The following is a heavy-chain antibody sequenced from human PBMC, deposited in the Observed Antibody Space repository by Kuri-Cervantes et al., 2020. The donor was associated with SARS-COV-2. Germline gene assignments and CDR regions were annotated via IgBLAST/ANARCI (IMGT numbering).Heavy chain of an antibody. J-gene: IGHJ4*02. D-gene: IGHD1-26*01. V-gene: IGHV5-10-1*04. CDR2: IAPSDSYT. CDR1: GYSFTNYY. Sequence: GGSLRLSCQASGYSFTNYYINWVRQMPGKGLEWMGRIAPSDSYTNYSPSFEGQVTVSADKSISTAYLQWSSLKASDTAMYYCAITLAGVGATTLEDWGQGTLVTVSS. CDR3: AITLAGVGATTLED.